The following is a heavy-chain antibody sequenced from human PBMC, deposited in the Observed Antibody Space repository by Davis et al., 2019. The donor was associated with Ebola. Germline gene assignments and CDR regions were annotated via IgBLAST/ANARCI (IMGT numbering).Heavy chain of an antibody. D-gene: IGHD4-17*01. CDR1: GGSISSGSYY. CDR3: AVPGTTVTTGGEAGKRWYFDL. Sequence: PSETLSLTCTVSGGSISSGSYYWSWIRQPAGKGLEWIGHIYTSGSTNYNPSLKSRVTISVDTSKNQFSLKLSSVTAADTAVYYCAVPGTTVTTGGEAGKRWYFDLWGRGTLVTVSS. CDR2: IYTSGST. J-gene: IGHJ2*01. V-gene: IGHV4-61*09.